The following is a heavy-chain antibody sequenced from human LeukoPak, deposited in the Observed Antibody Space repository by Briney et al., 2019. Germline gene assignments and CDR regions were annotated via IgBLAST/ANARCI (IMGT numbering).Heavy chain of an antibody. CDR1: GFTFSSYA. V-gene: IGHV3-30*04. J-gene: IGHJ6*03. CDR3: ARAYGSGRFYYMDV. CDR2: ISYDGSNK. Sequence: PGGSLRLSCAASGFTFSSYAMHWVRQAPGKGLEWVAVISYDGSNKYYADSVKGRFTISRDNSKNTLYLQMNSLRAEDTAVYYCARAYGSGRFYYMDVWGKGTTVTVSS. D-gene: IGHD3-10*01.